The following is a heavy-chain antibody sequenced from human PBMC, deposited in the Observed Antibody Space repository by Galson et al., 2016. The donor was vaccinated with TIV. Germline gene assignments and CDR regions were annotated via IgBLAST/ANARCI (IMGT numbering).Heavy chain of an antibody. CDR1: GFSFSSYG. V-gene: IGHV3-30*18. D-gene: IGHD4-17*01. J-gene: IGHJ4*02. CDR3: AKDPRIYGDYLLAYFDY. Sequence: SLRLSCAASGFSFSSYGMHWVRQAPGKGLEWVAVILYDGSNKYYADSVKGRFTIPRDNSKNTVSLLMNSLRAEDTAVYYCAKDPRIYGDYLLAYFDYWGQGTLVSVSS. CDR2: ILYDGSNK.